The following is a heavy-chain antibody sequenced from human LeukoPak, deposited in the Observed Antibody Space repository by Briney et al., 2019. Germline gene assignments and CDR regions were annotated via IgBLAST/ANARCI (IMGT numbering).Heavy chain of an antibody. CDR2: ISYDGSNE. CDR1: GFTFSSYV. Sequence: PGRSLRLSCAASGFTFSSYVMHWVRQAPGKGLEWVAIISYDGSNEYYADSVKGRFTISRDNAKNSLYLQMNSLRAEDTAVYYCAREPPLVGVIMFGTDYWGQGTLVTVSS. CDR3: AREPPLVGVIMFGTDY. J-gene: IGHJ4*02. D-gene: IGHD3-10*01. V-gene: IGHV3-30*04.